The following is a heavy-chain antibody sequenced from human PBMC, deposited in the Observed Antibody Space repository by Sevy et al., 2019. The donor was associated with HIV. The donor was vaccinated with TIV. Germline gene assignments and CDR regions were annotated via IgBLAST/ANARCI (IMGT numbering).Heavy chain of an antibody. D-gene: IGHD3-3*01. CDR2: ISSSSSYI. V-gene: IGHV3-21*01. CDR3: ARGTPYDFWSGAVGGMDV. J-gene: IGHJ6*02. CDR1: GFTFSSYS. Sequence: GESLKISCAASGFTFSSYSMNLVRQAPGKGLEWVSSISSSSSYIYYADSVKGRFTISRDNAKNSLYLQMNSLRAEDTAVYYCARGTPYDFWSGAVGGMDVWGQGTTVTVSS.